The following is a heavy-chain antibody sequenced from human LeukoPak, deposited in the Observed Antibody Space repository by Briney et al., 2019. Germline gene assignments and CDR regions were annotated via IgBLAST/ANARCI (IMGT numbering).Heavy chain of an antibody. D-gene: IGHD3-9*01. V-gene: IGHV4-34*01. J-gene: IGHJ4*02. Sequence: SETLSLTCAVYGGSFSGYYWGWIRQPPGKGLEWIGEINNSGSTNYNPSLKSRVTISVDTSKNQFSLKLSSVTAADTAVYYCASSRYYDILTNYWVYYFDNWGQGALVTVSS. CDR2: INNSGST. CDR1: GGSFSGYY. CDR3: ASSRYYDILTNYWVYYFDN.